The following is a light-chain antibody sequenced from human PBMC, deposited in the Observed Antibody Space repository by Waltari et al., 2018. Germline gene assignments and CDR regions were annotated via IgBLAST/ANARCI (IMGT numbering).Light chain of an antibody. CDR2: EVS. CDR1: SNDVGGYNY. V-gene: IGLV2-8*01. Sequence: QSALTQPPPASGSPGQSVTISCTGTSNDVGGYNYVSWYQQHPGKAPKLMIYEVSKRPSGVPDRFSGSKSGNTASLTVSGLQPEDEADYYCSSYAGSNNFVVFGGGTKLTVL. CDR3: SSYAGSNNFVV. J-gene: IGLJ2*01.